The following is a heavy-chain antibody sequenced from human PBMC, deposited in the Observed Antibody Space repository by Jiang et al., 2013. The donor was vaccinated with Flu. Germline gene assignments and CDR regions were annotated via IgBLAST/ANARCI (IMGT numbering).Heavy chain of an antibody. V-gene: IGHV4-4*02. CDR3: ARETSHTGYYHDTSGYQAYLDY. J-gene: IGHJ4*02. Sequence: GLVKAFGDPCPSPALSLMXPSAVVTGGVGSASPTGRGLEWIGEIHHSGTTNYNPSLRSRVTISVDKSKNHFSLKLSSVTAADTAVYYCARETSHTGYYHDTSGYQAYLDYWGQGTLVTVSS. CDR2: IHHSGTT. CDR1: MXPSAVVTG. D-gene: IGHD3-22*01.